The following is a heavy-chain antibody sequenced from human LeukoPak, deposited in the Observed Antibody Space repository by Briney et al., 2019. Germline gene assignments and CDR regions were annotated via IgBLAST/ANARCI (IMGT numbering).Heavy chain of an antibody. CDR3: ARRAGSYSHSYDY. J-gene: IGHJ4*02. Sequence: ETLSLTCAVYGGSFSGYYWSWIRQAPGRGLEWVSFIYSGGSTYYADSVRGRFIISKDNSKNTLYLQMNSLRAEDTAVYYCARRAGSYSHSYDYWGQGTLVTVSS. D-gene: IGHD2-15*01. V-gene: IGHV3-53*01. CDR1: GGSFSGYY. CDR2: IYSGGST.